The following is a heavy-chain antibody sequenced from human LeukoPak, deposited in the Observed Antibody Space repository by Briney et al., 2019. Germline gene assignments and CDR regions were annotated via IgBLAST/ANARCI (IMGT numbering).Heavy chain of an antibody. CDR1: GFTFSSYS. CDR2: IGSSSSNK. J-gene: IGHJ4*02. D-gene: IGHD2/OR15-2a*01. CDR3: AVNSPPDY. Sequence: GGSLRLSCAASGFTFSSYSMDWVRQAPGKGLEWISYIGSSSSNKYYADSMKGRFTVSRDNAKNSLYLQMNSLRAEDTAVYYCAVNSPPDYWGQGTLVTVSS. V-gene: IGHV3-48*01.